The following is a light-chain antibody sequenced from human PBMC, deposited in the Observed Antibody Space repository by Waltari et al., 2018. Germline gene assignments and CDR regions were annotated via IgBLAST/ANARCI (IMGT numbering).Light chain of an antibody. J-gene: IGKJ4*01. CDR2: AAA. V-gene: IGKV1-39*01. CDR1: QSISSY. Sequence: DIQMTQSPPSLPASVGDRVTITCRASQSISSYLNWYQQKPGKAPKLLIYAAASLQSGGPSRFSGSGSGTDFTLTISSLQPEDFATYYCQQSYSTPRLTFGGGTKVEIK. CDR3: QQSYSTPRLT.